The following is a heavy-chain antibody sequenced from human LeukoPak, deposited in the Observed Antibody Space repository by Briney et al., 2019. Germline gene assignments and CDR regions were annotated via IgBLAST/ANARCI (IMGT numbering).Heavy chain of an antibody. Sequence: GRSLRLSCAASGFTFSSYAMSWVRQAPGKGLEWVSAISGSGGSTYYADSVKGRFTISRDNSKNTLYLQMNSLRAEDTAVYYCAKSIWFGELHFDYWGQGTLVTVSS. CDR2: ISGSGGST. D-gene: IGHD3-10*01. J-gene: IGHJ4*02. CDR3: AKSIWFGELHFDY. CDR1: GFTFSSYA. V-gene: IGHV3-23*01.